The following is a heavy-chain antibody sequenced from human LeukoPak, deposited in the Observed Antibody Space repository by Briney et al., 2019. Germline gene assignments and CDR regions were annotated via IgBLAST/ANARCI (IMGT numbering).Heavy chain of an antibody. CDR3: ARSRARSITIFGVAAHWFDP. J-gene: IGHJ5*02. V-gene: IGHV4-34*01. CDR1: GGYFSGYY. CDR2: INHSGST. D-gene: IGHD3-3*01. Sequence: SETLSLTCAVYGGYFSGYYWSWIRQPPGKGLEWIGEINHSGSTNYNPSHKSRVTISVDTSKNQFSLKLSSVTAADTAVYYCARSRARSITIFGVAAHWFDPWGQGTLVTVSS.